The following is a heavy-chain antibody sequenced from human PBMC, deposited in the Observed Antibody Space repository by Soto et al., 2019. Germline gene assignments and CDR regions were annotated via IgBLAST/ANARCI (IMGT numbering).Heavy chain of an antibody. D-gene: IGHD3-16*01. Sequence: GASVKVSCKASGYTFTSYDINWVRQATGQGLEWMGWMNPKSGNTGYAQKFQGRVTMTRNTSISTAYMELSSLRYEDAAVYYCARVAGVGGRGNDASQNWDEGTLVTLSS. CDR2: MNPKSGNT. J-gene: IGHJ1*01. V-gene: IGHV1-8*01. CDR1: GYTFTSYD. CDR3: ARVAGVGGRGNDASQN.